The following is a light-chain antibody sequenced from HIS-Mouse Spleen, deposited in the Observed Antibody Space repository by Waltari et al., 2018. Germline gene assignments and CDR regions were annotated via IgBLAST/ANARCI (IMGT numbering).Light chain of an antibody. J-gene: IGLJ3*02. CDR1: ALPKKY. CDR2: EDS. CDR3: YSTDSSGNHRV. V-gene: IGLV3-10*01. Sequence: SYELTQPPSVSVSPGQTARINCSGDALPKKYAYWYQQQSGQAPGLVIYEDSKRPPGIPERVSGSSSGTMATLTISGAQVEDEADYYCYSTDSSGNHRVFGGGTKLTVL.